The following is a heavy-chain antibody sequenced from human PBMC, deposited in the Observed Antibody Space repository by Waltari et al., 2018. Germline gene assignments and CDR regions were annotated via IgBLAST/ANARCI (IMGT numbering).Heavy chain of an antibody. Sequence: QVQLVQSGAEVKQPGSSVKVSCKASGGTFGTYAITWVRQAPGQGLEWMGWISGNNGHTNHAQKFQGRLIMTEDTSATTVYMELTYLTSDDTAVYYCARERHRLMEEGYLMALDPWGQGTLVTVSS. CDR1: GGTFGTYA. D-gene: IGHD3-3*01. CDR2: ISGNNGHT. J-gene: IGHJ5*02. CDR3: ARERHRLMEEGYLMALDP. V-gene: IGHV1-18*01.